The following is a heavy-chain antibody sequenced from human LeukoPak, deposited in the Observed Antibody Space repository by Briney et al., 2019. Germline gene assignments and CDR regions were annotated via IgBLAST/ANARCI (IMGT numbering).Heavy chain of an antibody. CDR3: ARRLGMFGAFDI. Sequence: SETLSLTCAVYGGSFSDSYWSWIRQPPGKGLEWIGEINHSGSTNYNPSLKSRVTISVDTSKNQFSLKLSSVTAADTAVYYCARRLGMFGAFDIWGQGTMVTVSS. CDR2: INHSGST. D-gene: IGHD3-16*01. J-gene: IGHJ3*02. V-gene: IGHV4-34*01. CDR1: GGSFSDSY.